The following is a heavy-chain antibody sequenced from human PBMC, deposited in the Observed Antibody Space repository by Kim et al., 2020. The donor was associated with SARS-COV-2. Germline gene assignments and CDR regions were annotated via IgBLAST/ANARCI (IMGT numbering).Heavy chain of an antibody. Sequence: SETLSLTCTVSGGSISSSSYYWGWIRQPPGKGLEWIGSIYYSGSTYYNPSLKSRVTISVDTSKNQFSLKLSSVTAADTAVYYCARGLVLRYFDWLANFDYWGQGTLVTVSS. J-gene: IGHJ4*02. V-gene: IGHV4-39*07. CDR3: ARGLVLRYFDWLANFDY. CDR1: GGSISSSSYY. CDR2: IYYSGST. D-gene: IGHD3-9*01.